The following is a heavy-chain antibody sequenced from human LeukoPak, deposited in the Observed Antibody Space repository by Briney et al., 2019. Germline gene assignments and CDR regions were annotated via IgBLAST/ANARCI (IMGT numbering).Heavy chain of an antibody. CDR2: TYCRSKWYN. Sequence: SQTLSLTCAISGDSVSSNSAAWNWIRQSPSRGLEWLGRTYCRSKWYNDYAVSVKSRITINPDTSKNQFSLQLNSVTPEDTAVYYCARDRYCSSTSCETWFDPWGQGTLVTVSS. D-gene: IGHD2-2*01. J-gene: IGHJ5*02. CDR3: ARDRYCSSTSCETWFDP. V-gene: IGHV6-1*01. CDR1: GDSVSSNSAA.